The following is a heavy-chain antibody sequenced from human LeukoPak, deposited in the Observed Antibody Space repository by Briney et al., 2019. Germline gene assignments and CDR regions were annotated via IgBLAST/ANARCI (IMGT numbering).Heavy chain of an antibody. CDR2: ISYDGSNK. Sequence: PGGSLRLSCAASRFTFSTYGMHWVRQAPGKGLEWVAVISYDGSNKYYADSVKGRFTISRDNSKNTLYLQMNSLRAEDTAMYYCCTSGSFYRIDHWGQGTLVTVSS. CDR3: CTSGSFYRIDH. J-gene: IGHJ4*02. D-gene: IGHD3-10*01. CDR1: RFTFSTYG. V-gene: IGHV3-30*03.